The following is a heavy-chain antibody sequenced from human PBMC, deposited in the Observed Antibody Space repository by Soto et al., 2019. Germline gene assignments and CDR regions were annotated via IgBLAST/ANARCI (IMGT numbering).Heavy chain of an antibody. CDR2: ISKSGTTK. J-gene: IGHJ1*01. V-gene: IGHV3-48*03. D-gene: IGHD7-27*01. CDR3: ARVGNIALPY. Sequence: PWGYLRLACVASGFMFSGYEMTWVRQAPGKGLDWVAYISKSGTTKYYADSVKGRFTISRDTAKNTIYFQMNSLRVDDTAVYYCARVGNIALPYRGQATLVTVSS. CDR1: GFMFSGYE.